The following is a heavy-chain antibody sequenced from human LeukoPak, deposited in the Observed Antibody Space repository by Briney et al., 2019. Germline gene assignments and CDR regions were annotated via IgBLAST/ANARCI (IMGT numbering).Heavy chain of an antibody. Sequence: PGGSLRLSCAASGFTFSSYWMHWVRQARGKGLVWVSRINSDGISTKYAGSVKGRFTIPRDNAKNTLFLQMNSLRAEDTAVYYCASAPPGIAAYFDYWGQGTLVTVSS. CDR3: ASAPPGIAAYFDY. D-gene: IGHD6-13*01. V-gene: IGHV3-74*03. J-gene: IGHJ4*02. CDR1: GFTFSSYW. CDR2: INSDGIST.